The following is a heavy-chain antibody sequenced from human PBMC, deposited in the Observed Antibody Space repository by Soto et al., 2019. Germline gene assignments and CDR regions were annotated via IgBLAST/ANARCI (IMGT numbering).Heavy chain of an antibody. Sequence: ASVKVSCKASGYTFTGYYMHWVRQAPGQGLEWMGWINPNSGGTNYEQKFQGRVTMTRDTSISTAYMELSRLRSDDTAVYYCAIGYCSSSSCRFDHWGQGTLVTVSS. CDR3: AIGYCSSSSCRFDH. CDR2: INPNSGGT. J-gene: IGHJ5*02. CDR1: GYTFTGYY. D-gene: IGHD2-2*01. V-gene: IGHV1-2*02.